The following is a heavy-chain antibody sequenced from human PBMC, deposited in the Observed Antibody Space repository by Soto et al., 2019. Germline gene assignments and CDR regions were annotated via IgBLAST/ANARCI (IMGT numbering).Heavy chain of an antibody. V-gene: IGHV3-21*01. CDR1: GFTFSSYS. CDR3: ARSRAPAAFDI. Sequence: EVQLVESGGGLVKPGGSLRLSCAASGFTFSSYSMNWVRQAPGKGLEWVSSISSSSSYIYYADSVKGRFTISRDNAKNSPYLQMNRLRAEDTGVYFCARSRAPAAFDIWGQGTMVTVSS. CDR2: ISSSSSYI. J-gene: IGHJ3*02.